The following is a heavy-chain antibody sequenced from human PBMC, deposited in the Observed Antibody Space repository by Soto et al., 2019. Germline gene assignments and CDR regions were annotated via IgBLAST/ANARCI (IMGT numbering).Heavy chain of an antibody. CDR2: ISGSGGST. D-gene: IGHD5-18*01. Sequence: LQRLSKAAVGVTSGDHGRIWIRQAPGKGLEWVSAISGSGGSTYYADSVKGRFTISRDNSKNTLYLQMNSLRAEDTAVYYCAKEPQLWLKFDYWGQGTLVTVSS. CDR3: AKEPQLWLKFDY. J-gene: IGHJ4*02. CDR1: GVTSGDHG. V-gene: IGHV3-23*01.